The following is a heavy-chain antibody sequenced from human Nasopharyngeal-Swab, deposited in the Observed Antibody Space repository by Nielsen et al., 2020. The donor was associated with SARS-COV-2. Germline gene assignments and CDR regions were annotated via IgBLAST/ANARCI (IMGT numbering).Heavy chain of an antibody. D-gene: IGHD6-19*01. V-gene: IGHV3-23*01. CDR2: ISGSGDTT. Sequence: ESLKISCAASGFTFSSYAMSSVRQAPGKVLEWVSVISGSGDTTYYADSVKGRFTISRDNSNNTLYLQMNILTAEETAVYFCAKGRNRILVTGTLFDYWGQGTLVTVSS. CDR3: AKGRNRILVTGTLFDY. CDR1: GFTFSSYA. J-gene: IGHJ4*02.